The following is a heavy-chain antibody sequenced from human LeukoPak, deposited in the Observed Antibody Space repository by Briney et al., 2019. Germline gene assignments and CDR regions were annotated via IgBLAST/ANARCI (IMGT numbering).Heavy chain of an antibody. V-gene: IGHV4-34*01. CDR3: ARARRRAVYYYYYYMDV. J-gene: IGHJ6*03. CDR1: GGSFSGYY. CDR2: INHSGST. Sequence: SETLSLTCAVYGGSFSGYYWSWIRQPPGKGLEWIGEINHSGSTNYNPSLKSRVTISVDTSKNQFSLKLSSVTAADTAVYYCARARRRAVYYYYYYMDVWGKGTTVTVSS.